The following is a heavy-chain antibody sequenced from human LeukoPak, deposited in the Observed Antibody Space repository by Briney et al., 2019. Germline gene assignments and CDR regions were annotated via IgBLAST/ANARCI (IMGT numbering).Heavy chain of an antibody. CDR3: ARFYANEWELPH. D-gene: IGHD1-26*01. Sequence: GGSLRLSCAASGFTFSNYAMSWVRQAPGKGLEWVSGISGSGGSTYYADSVKGRFTISRDNSKNTLYLQMNSLRAEDTAVYYCARFYANEWELPHWGQGTLVTVSS. V-gene: IGHV3-23*01. J-gene: IGHJ4*02. CDR2: ISGSGGST. CDR1: GFTFSNYA.